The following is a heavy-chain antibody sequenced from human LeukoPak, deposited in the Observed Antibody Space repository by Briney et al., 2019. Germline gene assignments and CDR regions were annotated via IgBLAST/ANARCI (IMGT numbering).Heavy chain of an antibody. V-gene: IGHV3-7*01. Sequence: GGSLRLSCAASGFPFSSYWMSWVRQAPGKGLEWVANIKKDGSDKYYVYSVKGRFTISRDNAKNSLYLQLNSLRADDTAVYYCARLTGTTGFDYWGQGTLVTVSS. D-gene: IGHD1-1*01. CDR1: GFPFSSYW. CDR3: ARLTGTTGFDY. CDR2: IKKDGSDK. J-gene: IGHJ4*02.